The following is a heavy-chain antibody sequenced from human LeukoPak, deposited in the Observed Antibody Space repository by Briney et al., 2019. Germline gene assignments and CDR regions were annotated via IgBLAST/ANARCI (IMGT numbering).Heavy chain of an antibody. D-gene: IGHD3-10*01. J-gene: IGHJ3*02. CDR1: GYTFTSYD. V-gene: IGHV1-8*01. CDR3: ARVPFGSAFDI. CDR2: MNPNSGNT. Sequence: ASVRVSCKASGYTFTSYDINWVRQAPGQGLEWMGWMNPNSGNTDYAQKFQGRVTMTRNTSISTAYMELSSLRSEDTAVYYCARVPFGSAFDIWGQGTMVTVSS.